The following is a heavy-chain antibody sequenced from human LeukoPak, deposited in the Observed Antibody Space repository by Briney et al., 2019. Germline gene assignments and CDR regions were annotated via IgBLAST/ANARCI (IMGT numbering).Heavy chain of an antibody. J-gene: IGHJ4*02. CDR1: GFSFDDYG. Sequence: AGGSLRLSCAASGFSFDDYGMSWVRQAPGKGLEWVSGINWNGGSTGYADSVKGRFTIFRDNARNFVYLQINSLRAEDTALYYWARGGVGGPTYFDCWGQGTLVTVSS. V-gene: IGHV3-20*04. CDR2: INWNGGST. D-gene: IGHD3-16*01. CDR3: ARGGVGGPTYFDC.